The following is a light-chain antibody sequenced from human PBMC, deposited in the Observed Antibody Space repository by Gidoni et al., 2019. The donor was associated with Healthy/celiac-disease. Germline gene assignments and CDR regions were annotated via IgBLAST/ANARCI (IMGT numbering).Light chain of an antibody. J-gene: IGLJ2*01. CDR3: SSYTSSSTLV. CDR1: SSDVGSYNR. CDR2: EVS. V-gene: IGLV2-18*02. Sequence: QSALTQPPSVSVSPVPSVTISCTGTSSDVGSYNRVSWYQQPPGTAPKLMIYEVSNRPSGVPDRFSGSKYGNTASLTISGLQAEDEADYYCSSYTSSSTLVFGGGTKLTVI.